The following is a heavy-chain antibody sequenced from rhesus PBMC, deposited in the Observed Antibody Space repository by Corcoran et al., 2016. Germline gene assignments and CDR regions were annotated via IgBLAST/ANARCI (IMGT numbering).Heavy chain of an antibody. CDR3: ARDPQMHSNFDY. D-gene: IGHD3S6*01. CDR2: IYRISGTT. CDR1: GGSISGGHG. Sequence: QVQLQESRPGLLKPSETLSLTCAVSGGSISGGHGWGCIRQPHGKGLEWFGIIYRISGTTNSHPSLKSRVTISTATSKNQFSLKLSSVTAADTAVYYGARDPQMHSNFDYWGQGVLVTVSS. J-gene: IGHJ4*01. V-gene: IGHV4S7*01.